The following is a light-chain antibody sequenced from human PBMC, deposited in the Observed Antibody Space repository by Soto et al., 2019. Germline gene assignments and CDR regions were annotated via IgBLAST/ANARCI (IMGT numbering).Light chain of an antibody. J-gene: IGKJ2*01. CDR3: QPYGTSARYT. CDR2: GVS. Sequence: EIVLTQSPGTLALSPGERATLSCRASQSVTSNYLAWYQQKPGQAPRLLIYGVSSRATGIPDRFSGSGSGTDFTLTISRLEPEDFAVYYCQPYGTSARYTFGQGTQVDIK. V-gene: IGKV3-20*01. CDR1: QSVTSNY.